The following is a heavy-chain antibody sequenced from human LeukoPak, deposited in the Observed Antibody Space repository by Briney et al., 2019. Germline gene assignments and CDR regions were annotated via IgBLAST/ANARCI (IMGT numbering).Heavy chain of an antibody. D-gene: IGHD3-10*01. CDR1: GDSISSGSYY. CDR2: IYYSGST. J-gene: IGHJ3*02. CDR3: ARGPAYYSAFWDI. Sequence: SQTLSLTCTVSGDSISSGSYYWSWIRQPPGKGLEWIGYIYYSGSTNYNSSLKGRVTISVDTSKNQFSLKLSSVIAADTAVYYCARGPAYYSAFWDIWGQGTMVTVSS. V-gene: IGHV4-61*01.